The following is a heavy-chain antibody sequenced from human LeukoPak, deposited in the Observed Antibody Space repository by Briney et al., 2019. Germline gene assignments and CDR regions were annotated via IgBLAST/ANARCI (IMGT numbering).Heavy chain of an antibody. D-gene: IGHD2-8*02. CDR3: AGHHPRNTVDF. J-gene: IGHJ4*02. CDR2: ISDIGSI. V-gene: IGHV4-59*08. Sequence: SETLSLTCAVSGDSITSYYWSWIRQPPGKGLEWIAYISDIGSINYNPSLKSRVTISLDTSKNQFSLKLSSVTAADTAVYYCAGHHPRNTVDFWGQGTLVTVSS. CDR1: GDSITSYY.